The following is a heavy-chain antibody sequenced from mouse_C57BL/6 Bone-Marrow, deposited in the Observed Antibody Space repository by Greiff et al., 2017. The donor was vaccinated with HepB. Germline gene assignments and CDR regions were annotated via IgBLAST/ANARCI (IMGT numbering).Heavy chain of an antibody. D-gene: IGHD2-5*01. J-gene: IGHJ3*01. CDR3: ASSDSNYLAWFAY. CDR1: GYTFTSYW. CDR2: INPSNGGT. V-gene: IGHV1-53*01. Sequence: QVQLKQSGTELVKPGASVKLSCKASGYTFTSYWMHWVKQRPGQGLEWIGNINPSNGGTNYNEKFKSKATLTVDKSSSTAYMQLSSLTSEDSAVYYCASSDSNYLAWFAYWGQGTLVTVSA.